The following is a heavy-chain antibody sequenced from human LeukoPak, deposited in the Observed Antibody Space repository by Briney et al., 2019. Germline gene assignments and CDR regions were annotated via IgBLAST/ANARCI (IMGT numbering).Heavy chain of an antibody. CDR3: ARDRAAMVQMDY. CDR2: IIPIFGTT. Sequence: GASVKVSCKASGGTFSSYAISWVRQAPGQGLEWMGGIIPIFGTTNYAQKFQDRVTITADKSTSTAYMELSSLRSEDTAVYYCARDRAAMVQMDYWGQGTLVTVSS. D-gene: IGHD5-18*01. CDR1: GGTFSSYA. V-gene: IGHV1-69*06. J-gene: IGHJ4*02.